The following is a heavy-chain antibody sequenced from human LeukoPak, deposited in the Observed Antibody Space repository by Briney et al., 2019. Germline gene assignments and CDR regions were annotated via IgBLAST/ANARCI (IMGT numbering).Heavy chain of an antibody. J-gene: IGHJ4*02. CDR2: IKQDGSEK. Sequence: PGGSLRLSRAASGFTFSSYWMSWVRQAPGKGLEWVANIKQDGSEKYYVDSVKGRFTISRDNAKNSLYLQMNSLRAEDTAVYYCARDWDTAMVTTFDYWGQGTLVTVSS. V-gene: IGHV3-7*01. D-gene: IGHD5-18*01. CDR1: GFTFSSYW. CDR3: ARDWDTAMVTTFDY.